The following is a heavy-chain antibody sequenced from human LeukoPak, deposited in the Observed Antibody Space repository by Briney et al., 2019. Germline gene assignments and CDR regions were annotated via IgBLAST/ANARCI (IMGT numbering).Heavy chain of an antibody. CDR2: MNPDGGDK. Sequence: GGSLRLSCAASGLAFSSSWMTWVRQAPGKGLEWVASMNPDGGDKYYVDSAEGRFTISRDNAKNSLYLQMNSLRAEDTAVYYCARDHHGLDVWGQGTTVTVSS. V-gene: IGHV3-7*01. CDR1: GLAFSSSW. CDR3: ARDHHGLDV. J-gene: IGHJ6*02.